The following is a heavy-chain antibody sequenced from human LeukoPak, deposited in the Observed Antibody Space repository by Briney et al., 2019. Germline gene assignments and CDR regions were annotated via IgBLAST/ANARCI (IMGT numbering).Heavy chain of an antibody. Sequence: SETLSLTCSVSGGSFSHGIYYWSWIRQPPGTGLECIGYIYYTGSTNYNPSLKSRVTISVDTSKNQFSLKLSSVAAADTAVYYCARSPIVVVPAAKAYYYYGMDVWGQGTTVTVSS. V-gene: IGHV4-61*01. J-gene: IGHJ6*02. CDR2: IYYTGST. CDR3: ARSPIVVVPAAKAYYYYGMDV. D-gene: IGHD2-2*01. CDR1: GGSFSHGIYY.